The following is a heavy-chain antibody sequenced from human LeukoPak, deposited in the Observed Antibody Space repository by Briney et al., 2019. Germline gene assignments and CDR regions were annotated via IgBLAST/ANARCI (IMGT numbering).Heavy chain of an antibody. V-gene: IGHV4-34*01. CDR1: GDSPSGDY. Sequence: SETLSLTCVVYGDSPSGDYWSWMRQPPGKGLEWIGEINHSGSTNYNPSLKSRVTISVDTSKNQFSLKLSSVTAADTAVYYCARHGRIAMAVTKIRYWGQGTLVTVSS. CDR3: ARHGRIAMAVTKIRY. CDR2: INHSGST. D-gene: IGHD6-19*01. J-gene: IGHJ4*02.